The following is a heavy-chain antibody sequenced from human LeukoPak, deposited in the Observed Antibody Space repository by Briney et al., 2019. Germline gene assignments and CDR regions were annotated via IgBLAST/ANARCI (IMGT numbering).Heavy chain of an antibody. Sequence: GGSLRLSCAASGFTFNSYAMSWVRQAPGKGLEWVSAMSGSGGSTYYADSVKGRFTISRDNAKNTLYLQMNSLRAEDTAVYYCAKDRGVRSDIWGRGTMVTVSS. D-gene: IGHD4-17*01. CDR1: GFTFNSYA. CDR3: AKDRGVRSDI. CDR2: MSGSGGST. V-gene: IGHV3-23*01. J-gene: IGHJ3*02.